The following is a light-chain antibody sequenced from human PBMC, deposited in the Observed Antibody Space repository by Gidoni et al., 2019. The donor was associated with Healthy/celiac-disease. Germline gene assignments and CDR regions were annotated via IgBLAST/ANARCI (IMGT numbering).Light chain of an antibody. Sequence: DIQMTQSPSTLSASGGDRATITCRASQSISSWLAWYQQKPGKAPKLLIYKASSLESGVPSRFSGSGSGTEFTLTISSLQPDDFATYYCQQYNSYVTFGPGTKVDIK. J-gene: IGKJ3*01. CDR3: QQYNSYVT. V-gene: IGKV1-5*03. CDR1: QSISSW. CDR2: KAS.